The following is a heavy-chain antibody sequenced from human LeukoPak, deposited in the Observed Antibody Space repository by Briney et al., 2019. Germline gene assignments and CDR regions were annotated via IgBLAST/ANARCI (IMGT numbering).Heavy chain of an antibody. J-gene: IGHJ3*02. V-gene: IGHV3-74*01. D-gene: IGHD3-10*01. CDR3: ARTRGNAFDI. Sequence: QPGGSLRLSCAASRFTFSNYWMHWVRQAPGKGLVWVSRIDTDGSTTRYADSVKGRFTVSRDNAENTLYLQMDSLRAEDTALYYRARTRGNAFDIWGQGTMVTVSS. CDR2: IDTDGSTT. CDR1: RFTFSNYW.